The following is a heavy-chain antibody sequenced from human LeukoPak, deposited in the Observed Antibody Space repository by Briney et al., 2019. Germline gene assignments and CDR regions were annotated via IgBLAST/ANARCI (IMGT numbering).Heavy chain of an antibody. Sequence: GRSLRLSCAASGFTFSSYGMHWVRQAPGKGLEWVAVISYDGSNKYYADSVKGRFTISRDNSKNTLYLQMNSLRAEDTAVYYCAKGYCTDGSCYPFDYWGQGTLVTVSS. CDR2: ISYDGSNK. CDR1: GFTFSSYG. V-gene: IGHV3-30*18. J-gene: IGHJ4*02. D-gene: IGHD2-15*01. CDR3: AKGYCTDGSCYPFDY.